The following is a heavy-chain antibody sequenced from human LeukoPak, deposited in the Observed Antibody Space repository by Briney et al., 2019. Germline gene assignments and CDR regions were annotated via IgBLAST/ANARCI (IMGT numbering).Heavy chain of an antibody. V-gene: IGHV4-39*01. CDR1: GGSISSSSYY. CDR2: IIYSGST. Sequence: SETLSLTCTVSGGSISSSSYYWGWIRHPPGKGLEWIGTIIYSGSTYYNPSVKRRVTISVDTSKNQFSLKLSSVTAADTAVYYCARQGSGNYLSPVNYWGQGTLVTVSS. CDR3: ARQGSGNYLSPVNY. J-gene: IGHJ4*02. D-gene: IGHD1-26*01.